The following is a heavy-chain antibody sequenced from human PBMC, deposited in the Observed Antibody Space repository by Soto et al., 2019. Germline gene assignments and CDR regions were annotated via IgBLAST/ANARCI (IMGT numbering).Heavy chain of an antibody. J-gene: IGHJ4*02. CDR3: ATGFGYCSGGSCYSEDY. Sequence: PXXSLRLSYVASGFTFRSSSMHWVLQAPGKALEWVSYISGTSDYIDYADSVKGRFTVSRDNVKNSLYLQMNSLRAEETAVYYCATGFGYCSGGSCYSEDYWGQGTLVTVSS. D-gene: IGHD2-15*01. CDR1: GFTFRSSS. V-gene: IGHV3-21*01. CDR2: ISGTSDYI.